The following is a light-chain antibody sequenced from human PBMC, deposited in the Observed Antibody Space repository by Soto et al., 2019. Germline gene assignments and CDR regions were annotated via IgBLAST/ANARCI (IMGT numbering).Light chain of an antibody. V-gene: IGKV3-20*01. CDR1: QSVSSSY. J-gene: IGKJ4*01. CDR2: GPY. Sequence: IVFAQASGTLSLSPGERATLSYSVSQSVSSSYLAWYQQKPGQAPRPLIYGPYSRATGIPDRFSGSGSGTDFTLTISRLEPEDFAVYYCQQYGSSALTFGGGTKVDIK. CDR3: QQYGSSALT.